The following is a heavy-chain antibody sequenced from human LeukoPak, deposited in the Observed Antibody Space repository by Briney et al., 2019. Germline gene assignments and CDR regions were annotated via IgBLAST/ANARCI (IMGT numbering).Heavy chain of an antibody. CDR2: ISGSGGST. J-gene: IGHJ4*02. Sequence: GGSLRLSCAASGFTFNNYVMSWVRQAPGKGLEWVSTISGSGGSTYYADSVKGRFTISRDNSENTLYLQMNSLRAEDTAVYYCARAPVLRYFDWLKENYYFDYWGQGTLVTVSS. CDR1: GFTFNNYV. D-gene: IGHD3-9*01. V-gene: IGHV3-23*01. CDR3: ARAPVLRYFDWLKENYYFDY.